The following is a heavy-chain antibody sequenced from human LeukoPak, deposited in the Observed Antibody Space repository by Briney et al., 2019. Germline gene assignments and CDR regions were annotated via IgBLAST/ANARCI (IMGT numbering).Heavy chain of an antibody. CDR3: ARGPVVVAATPSYYYGMDD. J-gene: IGHJ6*02. CDR1: GGSFSDYY. Sequence: SETLCLTCAVYGGSFSDYYWSWIRQPPGKGLEWIEEINHSGSTNYNPSLKSRVTISVDTSKNQFSLKLSSVTAADTAVYYCARGPVVVAATPSYYYGMDDWGQGTTVTVTS. D-gene: IGHD2-15*01. CDR2: INHSGST. V-gene: IGHV4-34*01.